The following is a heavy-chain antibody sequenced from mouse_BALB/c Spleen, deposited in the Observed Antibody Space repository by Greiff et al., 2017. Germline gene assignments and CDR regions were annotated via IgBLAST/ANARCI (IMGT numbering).Heavy chain of an antibody. CDR3: ARYGNYMGYAMDY. CDR1: GFTFSSFG. J-gene: IGHJ4*01. CDR2: ISSGSSTI. Sequence: EVKVEESGGGLVQPGGSRKLSCAASGFTFSSFGMHWVRQAPEKGLEWVAYISSGSSTIYYADTVKGRYTISRDNPKNTLFLQMTSLRSKDTAMYYCARYGNYMGYAMDYWGQGTSVTVSS. D-gene: IGHD2-1*01. V-gene: IGHV5-17*02.